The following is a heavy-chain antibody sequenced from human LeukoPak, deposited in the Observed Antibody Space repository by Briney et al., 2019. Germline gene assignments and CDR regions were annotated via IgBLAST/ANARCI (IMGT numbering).Heavy chain of an antibody. Sequence: GGSLRLSCAASGFTLRTYGMHWVRQAPGKGLEWVAMISYDGTNYRYTDSVKGRFTIPRDNSKNTLYLQMNSLRPEDTAVYYCARDFGGNHWYNWFDPWGQGTLVTVSS. CDR1: GFTLRTYG. J-gene: IGHJ5*02. D-gene: IGHD2-8*02. CDR2: ISYDGTNY. CDR3: ARDFGGNHWYNWFDP. V-gene: IGHV3-30*03.